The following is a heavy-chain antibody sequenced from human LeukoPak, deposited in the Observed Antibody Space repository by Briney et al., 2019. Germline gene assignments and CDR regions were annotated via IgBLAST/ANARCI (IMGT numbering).Heavy chain of an antibody. Sequence: GGSLRLSCAASGFTFSSYAMSWVRQAPGKGLEWVSAISGRGGSTYYADSVKGRFTISRDNSKNTLYLQMNSLRAEDTAVYYCAKDRGDYGSGTGDYWGQGTLVTVSS. D-gene: IGHD3-10*01. CDR3: AKDRGDYGSGTGDY. V-gene: IGHV3-23*01. J-gene: IGHJ4*02. CDR1: GFTFSSYA. CDR2: ISGRGGST.